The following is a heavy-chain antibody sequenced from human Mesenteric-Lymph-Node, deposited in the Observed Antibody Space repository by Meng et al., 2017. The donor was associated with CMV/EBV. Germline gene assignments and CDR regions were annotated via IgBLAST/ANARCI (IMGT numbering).Heavy chain of an antibody. J-gene: IGHJ1*01. CDR3: ARGPGIIGTVEYFQL. CDR2: LIPIFATI. Sequence: SGRPFNSSVIPWVRQAHGQGLEWMGELIPIFATINYAQKFQGRVAIEMDESTSTVYMELSSLTSEDTAVYYCARGPGIIGTVEYFQLWGQGTVVTVSS. V-gene: IGHV1-69*05. CDR1: GRPFNSSV. D-gene: IGHD1-20*01.